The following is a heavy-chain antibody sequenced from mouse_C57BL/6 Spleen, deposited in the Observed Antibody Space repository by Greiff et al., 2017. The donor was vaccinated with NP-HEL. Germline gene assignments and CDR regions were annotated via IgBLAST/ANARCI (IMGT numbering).Heavy chain of an antibody. D-gene: IGHD3-2*02. CDR3: ARSKGAAQARFAY. CDR2: IYPRSGNT. J-gene: IGHJ3*01. Sequence: QVQLQQSGAELARPGASVKLSCKASGYTFTSYGISWVKQRTGQGLEWIGEIYPRSGNTYYNEKFKGKATLTADKSSSTAYMELRSLTSEDSAVYFCARSKGAAQARFAYWGQGTLVTVSA. V-gene: IGHV1-81*01. CDR1: GYTFTSYG.